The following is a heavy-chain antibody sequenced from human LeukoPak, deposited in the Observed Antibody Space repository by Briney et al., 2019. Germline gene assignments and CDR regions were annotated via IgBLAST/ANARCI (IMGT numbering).Heavy chain of an antibody. CDR3: ASPLAVGYCSGGRCYGN. V-gene: IGHV1-69*06. CDR1: GGTFSSYA. D-gene: IGHD2-15*01. CDR2: IIPIFGTA. J-gene: IGHJ4*02. Sequence: GASVKVSCKASGGTFSSYAISWVRQAPGQGLEWMGGIIPIFGTANYAQKFQGRVTITADKSTSTAYMELSSLRSEDTAVYYCASPLAVGYCSGGRCYGNWGQGTLVNVFS.